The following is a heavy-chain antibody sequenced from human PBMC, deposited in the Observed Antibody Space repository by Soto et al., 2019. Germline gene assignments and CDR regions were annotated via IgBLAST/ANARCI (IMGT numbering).Heavy chain of an antibody. CDR3: ARDGSGWSRDC. Sequence: PRGSLRLSCAASGFTFSFSSMNWVRQAPGKGLEWVSSISSSSDYIYYADSVKGRFTVSRDNAKNALYLQMNSLRAEDTAVYYCARDGSGWSRDCWGQGTLVTVSS. V-gene: IGHV3-21*01. J-gene: IGHJ4*02. CDR2: ISSSSDYI. D-gene: IGHD6-19*01. CDR1: GFTFSFSS.